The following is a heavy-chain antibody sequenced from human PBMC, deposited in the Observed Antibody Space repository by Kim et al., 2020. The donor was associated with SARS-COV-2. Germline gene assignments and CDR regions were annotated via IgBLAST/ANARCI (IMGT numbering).Heavy chain of an antibody. V-gene: IGHV4-59*08. CDR3: ARRVAAGTISGWFDP. CDR1: GGSISSYY. CDR2: IYYSGST. D-gene: IGHD6-13*01. Sequence: SETLSLTCTVSGGSISSYYWSWIRQPPGKGLEWIGYIYYSGSTNYNPSLKSRVTISVDTSKNQFSLKLSSVTAADTAVYYCARRVAAGTISGWFDPWGQG. J-gene: IGHJ5*02.